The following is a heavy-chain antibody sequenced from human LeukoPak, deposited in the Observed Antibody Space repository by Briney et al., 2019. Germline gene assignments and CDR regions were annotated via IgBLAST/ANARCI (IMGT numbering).Heavy chain of an antibody. Sequence: PGGSLELPGEASGLPFSIYAMSWFPQAPGKGLDGVSGIGSSGDTFYADSVKGRFTISRDNSKNTVYLQMNSLRVEDTAVYYCAKRENVFDPSGNSPHFDNWGQGSLVTVSS. D-gene: IGHD4-23*01. CDR1: GLPFSIYA. CDR2: IGSSGDT. J-gene: IGHJ4*02. CDR3: AKRENVFDPSGNSPHFDN. V-gene: IGHV3-23*01.